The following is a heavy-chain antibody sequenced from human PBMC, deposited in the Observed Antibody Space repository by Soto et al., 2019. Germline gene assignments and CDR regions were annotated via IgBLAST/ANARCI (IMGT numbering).Heavy chain of an antibody. CDR3: GRLKTGYALYYFDY. CDR2: ISGSGGAT. Sequence: EVQLLESGGGVVQPGGSLRLSCAASGFIFTEYGMSWVRQAPGKGLEWVSGISGSGGATYYADSVQGRFTISKDFSKNTLFLQMSGLRAEDTAVYFCGRLKTGYALYYFDYWGQGRLVTVSS. V-gene: IGHV3-23*01. D-gene: IGHD3-9*01. J-gene: IGHJ4*02. CDR1: GFIFTEYG.